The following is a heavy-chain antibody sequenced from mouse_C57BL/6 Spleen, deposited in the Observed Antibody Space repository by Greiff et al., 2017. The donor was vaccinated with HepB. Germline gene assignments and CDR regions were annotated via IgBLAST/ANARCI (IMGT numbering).Heavy chain of an antibody. CDR1: GYTFTSYW. Sequence: EVQLQQSGTVLARPGASVKMSCKTSGYTFTSYWMHWVKQRPGQGLEWIGAIYPGNSDTSYNQKFKGKAKLTAVTSASTAYMELSSLTNEDSAVYYCTRWEDYGNYDAMDYWGQGTSVTVSS. D-gene: IGHD2-1*01. CDR2: IYPGNSDT. V-gene: IGHV1-5*01. J-gene: IGHJ4*01. CDR3: TRWEDYGNYDAMDY.